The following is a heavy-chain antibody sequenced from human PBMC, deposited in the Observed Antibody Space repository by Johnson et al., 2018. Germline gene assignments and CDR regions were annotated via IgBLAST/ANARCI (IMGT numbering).Heavy chain of an antibody. V-gene: IGHV4-59*01. J-gene: IGHJ4*02. CDR2: IYHTGST. Sequence: QVQLQESGPGLVQXSETXSLXCTVSGASIRNYRWSWTRQPPGKGLEWIGYIYHTGSTKYNPSLKSRVTISVDESKSQFSLKLNTVTAADTAVDYCARADYDSSGHLAYWGQGTLVTVSS. CDR1: GASIRNYR. D-gene: IGHD3-22*01. CDR3: ARADYDSSGHLAY.